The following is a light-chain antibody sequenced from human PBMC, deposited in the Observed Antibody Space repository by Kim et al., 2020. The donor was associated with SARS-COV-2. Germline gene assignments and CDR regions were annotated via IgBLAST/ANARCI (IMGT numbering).Light chain of an antibody. V-gene: IGLV3-1*01. CDR1: KLGGKY. CDR2: QHT. CDR3: QAWDSSTAV. J-gene: IGLJ3*02. Sequence: SVSPGQTASITCSGSKLGGKYAYWYQKKPGQSPVLVIYQHTKRPSGISQRFSGSSSGNTATLTISRAQTMDEADYYCQAWDSSTAVFGGGTQLTVL.